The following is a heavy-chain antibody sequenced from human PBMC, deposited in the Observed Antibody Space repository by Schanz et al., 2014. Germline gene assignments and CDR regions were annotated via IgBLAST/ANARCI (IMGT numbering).Heavy chain of an antibody. Sequence: VQLLESGGGLVQPGGSLRLSCAASGFTFRVFAMNWVRQAPGKGLEWVSIITGSGATYYADSVKGRFTISRDNSKNTLYLQMNSLSAEDTAVYYCARGGGPEDVFDIWGQGTILTVSS. CDR2: ITGSGAT. CDR3: ARGGGPEDVFDI. V-gene: IGHV3-23*01. CDR1: GFTFRVFA. D-gene: IGHD5-12*01. J-gene: IGHJ3*02.